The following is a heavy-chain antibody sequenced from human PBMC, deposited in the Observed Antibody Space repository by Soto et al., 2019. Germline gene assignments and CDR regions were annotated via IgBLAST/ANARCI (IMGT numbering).Heavy chain of an antibody. CDR2: IYYSGST. Sequence: SETLSLTCTVSGVSVSSYYWSWIRQPPGKGLEWIGYIYYSGSTNNSPSLKSRVTISVDTSKNQFSLKLNSVTAADTAVYYCARDLVRGTRWLVHDIWGQGAMVTVSS. J-gene: IGHJ3*02. CDR3: ARDLVRGTRWLVHDI. V-gene: IGHV4-59*02. CDR1: GVSVSSYY. D-gene: IGHD6-19*01.